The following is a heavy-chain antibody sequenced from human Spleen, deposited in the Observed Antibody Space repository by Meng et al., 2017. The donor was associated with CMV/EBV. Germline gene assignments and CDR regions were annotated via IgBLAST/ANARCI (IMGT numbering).Heavy chain of an antibody. Sequence: SVKVSCKASRYIFIFYYVHWVRQAPGQGLEWMGGIIPIFGTANYAQKFQGRVTITTDESTSTAYMELSSLRSEDTAVYYCARDKYCSGGSCDPLRDVHYGMDVWGQGTTVTVSS. CDR2: IIPIFGTA. CDR3: ARDKYCSGGSCDPLRDVHYGMDV. CDR1: RYIFIFYY. V-gene: IGHV1-69*05. J-gene: IGHJ6*02. D-gene: IGHD2-15*01.